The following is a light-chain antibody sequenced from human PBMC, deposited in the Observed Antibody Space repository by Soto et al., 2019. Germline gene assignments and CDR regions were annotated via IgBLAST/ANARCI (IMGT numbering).Light chain of an antibody. J-gene: IGLJ3*02. CDR1: SGHSRYT. CDR3: ETWDSNTRV. V-gene: IGLV4-60*02. Sequence: QPVMTQSSSASASLGSSVRLTCTLSSGHSRYTVAWHQQQPGKAPRYLMKIEGSGRYXKGSGVXDRXSGSSSGADXYXTISXLQFGDEAGYYCETWDSNTRVFGGGTKVTVL. CDR2: IEGSGRY.